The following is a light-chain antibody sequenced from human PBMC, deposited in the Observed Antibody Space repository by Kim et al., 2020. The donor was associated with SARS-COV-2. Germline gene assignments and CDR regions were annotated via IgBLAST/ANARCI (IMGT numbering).Light chain of an antibody. J-gene: IGKJ4*01. CDR3: QQYGTSPLT. CDR2: GAS. Sequence: SPGKTAPISCRTSQTLSSNYLAWYEQKPGQAPRLLIYGASSRATGIPDRFSGSGSETDFTLTISRLDPEDFAMYYCQQYGTSPLTFGGGTKVDIK. V-gene: IGKV3-20*01. CDR1: QTLSSNY.